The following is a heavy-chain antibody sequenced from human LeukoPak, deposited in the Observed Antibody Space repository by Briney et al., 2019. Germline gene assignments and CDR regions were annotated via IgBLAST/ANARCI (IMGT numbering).Heavy chain of an antibody. CDR3: ARDTIVGAPNGHYYYYGMDV. J-gene: IGHJ6*02. CDR1: GFTFSTYN. D-gene: IGHD1-26*01. V-gene: IGHV3-21*01. CDR2: ISSSSTYI. Sequence: PGGSLRLSCAASGFTFSTYNMNWVRQAPGKGLEWVSFISSSSTYIYYADSVKGRFTISRDNAKNSLYLQMNSLRAEDTAVYYCARDTIVGAPNGHYYYYGMDVWGQGTTVTVSS.